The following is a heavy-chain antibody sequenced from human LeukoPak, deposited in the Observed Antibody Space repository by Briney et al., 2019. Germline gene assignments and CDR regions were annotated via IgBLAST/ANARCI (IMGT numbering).Heavy chain of an antibody. V-gene: IGHV1-2*06. CDR2: INPKSGVT. D-gene: IGHD7-27*01. CDR3: ARSKWGSVNYFDY. CDR1: GYTFTDYY. J-gene: IGHJ4*02. Sequence: ASVKVSCKASGYTFTDYYMHWVRQAPGQGLEWMGRINPKSGVTNYAQKFQGSLTMTTDTSISTAYVELSSLRSDDTALYYCARSKWGSVNYFDYWGQGTLVTVSS.